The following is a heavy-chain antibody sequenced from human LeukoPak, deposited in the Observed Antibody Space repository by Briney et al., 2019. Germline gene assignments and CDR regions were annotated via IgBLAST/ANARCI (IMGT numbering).Heavy chain of an antibody. CDR1: GYSFNSYW. Sequence: GESLKISCKGSGYSFNSYWIGWVRQMPGKGLELMGIIYPGDSDTRYRPSFQGQVTISADKSISTAYLQWSSLKASDTAMYYCARQHGDYGYYYYMDVWGKGTTVTVSS. CDR2: IYPGDSDT. J-gene: IGHJ6*03. V-gene: IGHV5-51*01. D-gene: IGHD4-17*01. CDR3: ARQHGDYGYYYYMDV.